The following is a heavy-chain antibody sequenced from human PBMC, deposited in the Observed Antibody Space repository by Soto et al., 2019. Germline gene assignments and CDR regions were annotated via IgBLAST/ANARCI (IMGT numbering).Heavy chain of an antibody. CDR1: GGSIKSDYY. CDR2: KYYSGAT. V-gene: IGHV4-30-4*01. CDR3: ARGRPNYFYYGLDV. J-gene: IGHJ6*02. Sequence: SETLSLTCTVSGGSIKSDYYWTWVRQTPGGGLEWMGYKYYSGATDSDPSLKRRVSFSVDTSKNQFYLNLTSVTVADTAVYYCARGRPNYFYYGLDVWGQGLPVTVSS.